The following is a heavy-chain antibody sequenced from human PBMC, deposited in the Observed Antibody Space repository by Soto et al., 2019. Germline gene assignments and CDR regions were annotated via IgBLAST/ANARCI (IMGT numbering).Heavy chain of an antibody. D-gene: IGHD3-10*01. J-gene: IGHJ4*02. V-gene: IGHV4-34*01. CDR2: INHSGST. CDR1: GGSFSGYY. Sequence: PSETLSLTCAVYGGSFSGYYWIWIRQPPGKGLEWIGEINHSGSTNYNPSLKSRVTISVDTSKNQFSLKLSSVTAADTAVYYCARLGPRGVDYWGQGTLVTVSS. CDR3: ARLGPRGVDY.